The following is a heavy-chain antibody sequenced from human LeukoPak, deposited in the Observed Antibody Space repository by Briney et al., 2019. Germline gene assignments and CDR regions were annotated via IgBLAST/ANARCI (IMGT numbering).Heavy chain of an antibody. CDR2: LHTSGST. CDR3: ARGQARLAWFDP. V-gene: IGHV4-4*07. J-gene: IGHJ5*02. D-gene: IGHD6-19*01. CDR1: GVSISSYY. Sequence: SETLSLTCTVSGVSISSYYWSWIRQPAGKGLDWIGRLHTSGSTYYNPSLKSRVTMSVDTSKNQFSLRLRSVTAADTAVYYCARGQARLAWFDPWGQGTLVTVSS.